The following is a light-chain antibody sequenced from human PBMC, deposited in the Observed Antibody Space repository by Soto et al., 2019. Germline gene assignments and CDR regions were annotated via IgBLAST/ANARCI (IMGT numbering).Light chain of an antibody. V-gene: IGLV2-14*01. CDR3: SSYTPTTWV. J-gene: IGLJ3*02. CDR2: EVT. Sequence: QSALTQPASVSGSPGQSIAISCTGSSSDIGIYKYVSWYQQHPGKVPKLIIYEVTNRPSGVSNRFSGSKSGNTASLTISGLQAEDEADYYCSSYTPTTWVFGGGTKLTVL. CDR1: SSDIGIYKY.